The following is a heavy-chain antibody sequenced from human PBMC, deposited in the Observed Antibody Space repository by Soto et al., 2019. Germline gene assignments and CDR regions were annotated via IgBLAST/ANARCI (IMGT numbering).Heavy chain of an antibody. V-gene: IGHV3-64*01. J-gene: IGHJ3*02. CDR3: ARLQYDYIWGSYRPRAFDI. CDR1: GFTFSSYA. CDR2: ISSNGGST. D-gene: IGHD3-16*02. Sequence: GSLRLSCAASGFTFSSYAMHWVRQAPGKGLEYVSAISSNGGSTYYANSVKGRFTISRDNSKNTLYLQMGSLRAEDMAVYYCARLQYDYIWGSYRPRAFDIWGQGTMVTVS.